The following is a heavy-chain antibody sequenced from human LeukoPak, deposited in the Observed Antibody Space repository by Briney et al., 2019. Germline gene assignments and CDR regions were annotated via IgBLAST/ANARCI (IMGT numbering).Heavy chain of an antibody. V-gene: IGHV3-53*01. D-gene: IGHD6-25*01. Sequence: PGGSLRLSCAASGFAVGSNYMSWVRQTPARGLEWVSVIYSGGRSTFYADSVKGRFTISTDNSKNTLYLQMNSLRAEDTAVYYCARSESSARGSDYWGQGTLVTVSS. J-gene: IGHJ4*02. CDR1: GFAVGSNY. CDR2: IYSGGRST. CDR3: ARSESSARGSDY.